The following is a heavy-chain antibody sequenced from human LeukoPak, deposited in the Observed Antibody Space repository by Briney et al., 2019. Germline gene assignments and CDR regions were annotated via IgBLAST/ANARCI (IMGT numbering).Heavy chain of an antibody. J-gene: IGHJ2*01. CDR1: GYTLTELS. CDR3: ARGYGDYFAWYFDL. CDR2: FDPEDGET. V-gene: IGHV1-24*01. D-gene: IGHD4-17*01. Sequence: ASVKVSCKVSGYTLTELSMHWVRQAPGKGLEWMGGFDPEDGETIYAQKFQGRVTMTEDTSTDTAYMELSSLRSEDAAVYYCARGYGDYFAWYFDLWGRGTLVTVSS.